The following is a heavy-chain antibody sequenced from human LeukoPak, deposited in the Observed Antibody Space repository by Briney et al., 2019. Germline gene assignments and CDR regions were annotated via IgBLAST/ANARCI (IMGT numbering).Heavy chain of an antibody. CDR3: ARESYDFWSGYYKYYYYYYMDV. D-gene: IGHD3-3*01. Sequence: GGSLRLSCAASGFTFDDYAMHWVRQAPGKGLEWVSGISWNSGSIGYADSVKGRFTISRDNAKNSLYLQMNSLRAEDTALYYCARESYDFWSGYYKYYYYYYMDVWGKGTTVTVSS. J-gene: IGHJ6*03. CDR1: GFTFDDYA. V-gene: IGHV3-9*01. CDR2: ISWNSGSI.